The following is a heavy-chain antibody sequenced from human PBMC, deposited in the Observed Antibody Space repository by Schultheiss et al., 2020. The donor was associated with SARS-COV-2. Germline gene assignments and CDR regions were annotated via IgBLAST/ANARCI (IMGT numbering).Heavy chain of an antibody. CDR3: ARARYSSGWYKYYMDV. Sequence: SETLSFTCAVYGGSFSGYYWSWIRQPPGKGLEWIGEINHSGSTNYNPSLKSRVTISVDTSKNQFSLKLSSVTAADTAVYYCARARYSSGWYKYYMDVWGKGTTVTVSS. CDR1: GGSFSGYY. V-gene: IGHV4-34*01. CDR2: INHSGST. J-gene: IGHJ6*03. D-gene: IGHD6-19*01.